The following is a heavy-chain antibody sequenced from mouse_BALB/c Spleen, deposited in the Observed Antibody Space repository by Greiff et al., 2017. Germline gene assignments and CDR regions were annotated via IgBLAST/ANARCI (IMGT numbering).Heavy chain of an antibody. CDR1: GYTFTSYW. D-gene: IGHD2-4*01. CDR3: ARRRGKIYYEDY. Sequence: VQLQQSGAELAKPGASVKMSCKASGYTFTSYWMHWVKQRPGQGLEWIGYINPSTGYTEYNQKFKDKATLTADKSSSTAYMQLSSLTSEDSAVYYCARRRGKIYYEDYWGQGTSVTVSS. J-gene: IGHJ4*01. CDR2: INPSTGYT. V-gene: IGHV1-7*01.